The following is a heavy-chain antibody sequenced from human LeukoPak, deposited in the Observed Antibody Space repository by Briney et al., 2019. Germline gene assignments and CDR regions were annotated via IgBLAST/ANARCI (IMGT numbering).Heavy chain of an antibody. CDR2: IYYSGST. V-gene: IGHV4-39*07. J-gene: IGHJ6*03. CDR3: ATTGWSGYYTAPYYYYMDV. CDR1: GGSISSSSYY. D-gene: IGHD3-3*01. Sequence: SETLSLTCTVSGGSISSSSYYWGWIRQPPGKGLEWIGSIYYSGSTNYNPSLKSRVTISVDTSKNQFSLKLSSVTAADTAVYYCATTGWSGYYTAPYYYYMDVWGKGTTVTVSS.